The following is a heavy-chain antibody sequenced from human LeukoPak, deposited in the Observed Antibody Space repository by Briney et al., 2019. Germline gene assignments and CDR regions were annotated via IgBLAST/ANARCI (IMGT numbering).Heavy chain of an antibody. CDR2: IYYTGST. CDR3: ATAGYSGFDFNFDY. Sequence: PSETLSLTCTVPGGFVTSGAYYWSWIRQHPGKGLEWIGYIYYTGSTYYNPSLKSRVTISVHTSKNQFSLRLRSVTAADTAVYYCATAGYSGFDFNFDYWGQGTLVTVSS. J-gene: IGHJ4*02. D-gene: IGHD5-12*01. CDR1: GGFVTSGAYY. V-gene: IGHV4-31*03.